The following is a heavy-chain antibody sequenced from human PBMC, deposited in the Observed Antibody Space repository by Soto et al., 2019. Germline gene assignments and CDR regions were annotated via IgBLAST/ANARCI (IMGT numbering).Heavy chain of an antibody. V-gene: IGHV4-59*08. CDR2: IYYSGST. CDR1: GGSISSYY. CDR3: ARQSGYYGMDV. J-gene: IGHJ6*02. Sequence: SETLSLTCTVSGGSISSYYWSWIRQPPGKGLEWIGYIYYSGSTNYNPSLKSRVTISVDTSKNQFSLKLSSVTAADTAVYYCARQSGYYGMDVWGQGTTVTVSS.